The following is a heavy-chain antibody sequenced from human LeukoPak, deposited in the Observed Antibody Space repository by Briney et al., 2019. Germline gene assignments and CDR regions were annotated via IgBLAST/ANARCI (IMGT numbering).Heavy chain of an antibody. CDR1: GFTFSSYG. CDR3: ARNGALKAGKVVVITHFHY. V-gene: IGHV3-33*01. CDR2: IWYDGSNK. J-gene: IGHJ4*02. D-gene: IGHD3-22*01. Sequence: GRSLRLSCAASGFTFSSYGMHWVRQAPGKGLEWVAVIWYDGSNKYYADSVKGRFTISRDNSKNTLYLQMNSLRAEDTAVYHSARNGALKAGKVVVITHFHYWGQGTLVTVSS.